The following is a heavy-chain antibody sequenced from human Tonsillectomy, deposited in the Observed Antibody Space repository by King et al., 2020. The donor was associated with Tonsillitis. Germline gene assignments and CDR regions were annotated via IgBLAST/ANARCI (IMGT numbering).Heavy chain of an antibody. J-gene: IGHJ5*02. Sequence: VQLVESGGGLVQPGRSLRLSCTASGFTVGDYAMSWVRQAPGKGLEWVGFLRSKDYGWATEYAASVKGRLSISRDDSKTIAYLQMNSLKTEDTAVYYCTRVGQACGGDCYSETWGQGTLVTVSS. CDR2: LRSKDYGWAT. D-gene: IGHD2-21*02. CDR1: GFTVGDYA. V-gene: IGHV3-49*04. CDR3: TRVGQACGGDCYSET.